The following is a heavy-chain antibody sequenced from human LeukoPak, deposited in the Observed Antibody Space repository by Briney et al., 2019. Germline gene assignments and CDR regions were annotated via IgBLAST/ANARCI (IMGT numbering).Heavy chain of an antibody. V-gene: IGHV1-2*02. D-gene: IGHD2-2*01. CDR2: INPNSGGT. J-gene: IGHJ4*02. Sequence: ASVKVSCKASGYTFTGYYMHWVRQAPGQGLEWMGWINPNSGGTNYAQKFQGRVTMTRDTSISTAYMELSRLRSDDTAVYYCARGYCSSTSCYYHVDYWGQGTLVTVSS. CDR1: GYTFTGYY. CDR3: ARGYCSSTSCYYHVDY.